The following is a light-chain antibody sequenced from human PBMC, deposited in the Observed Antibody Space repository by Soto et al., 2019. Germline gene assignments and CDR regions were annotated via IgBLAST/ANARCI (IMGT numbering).Light chain of an antibody. Sequence: DIQMTQSPSTLSASVGDRVTITCRASQSISSWLAWYQQKPGKAPKLLIYDASSLESGVPSRFSGSGSGTEFTLPISSLQPDDFATDYCQQYNSYPGTFGQGTKVEIK. J-gene: IGKJ1*01. CDR2: DAS. CDR1: QSISSW. CDR3: QQYNSYPGT. V-gene: IGKV1-5*01.